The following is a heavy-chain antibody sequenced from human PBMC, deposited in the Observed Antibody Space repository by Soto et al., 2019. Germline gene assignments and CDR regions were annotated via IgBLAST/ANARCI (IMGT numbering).Heavy chain of an antibody. J-gene: IGHJ5*02. CDR2: INHSGST. CDR1: GGSFSGYY. V-gene: IGHV4-34*01. CDR3: ARGGITGTTSLLDP. D-gene: IGHD1-20*01. Sequence: SETLSLTCAVYGGSFSGYYWSWIRQPPGKGLEWIGEINHSGSTNYNPSLKSRVTISVDTSKNQFSLKLSSVTAADTAVYYCARGGITGTTSLLDPWGQGTLVTVS.